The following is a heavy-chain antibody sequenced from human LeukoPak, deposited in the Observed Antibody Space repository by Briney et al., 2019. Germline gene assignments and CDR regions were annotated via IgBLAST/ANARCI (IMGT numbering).Heavy chain of an antibody. Sequence: SVKVSCKASGGTFSSYAISWVRQAPGQGLEWMGGIIPIFGTANYAQKFQGRVTITEDESTSTAYMELSSLRSEDTAVYYCASFFYSGYDSLDYWGQGTLVTVSS. D-gene: IGHD5-12*01. J-gene: IGHJ4*02. CDR1: GGTFSSYA. CDR3: ASFFYSGYDSLDY. CDR2: IIPIFGTA. V-gene: IGHV1-69*13.